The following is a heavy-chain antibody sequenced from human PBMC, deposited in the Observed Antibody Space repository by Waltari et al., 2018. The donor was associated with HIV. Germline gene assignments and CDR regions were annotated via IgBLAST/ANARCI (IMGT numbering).Heavy chain of an antibody. J-gene: IGHJ5*01. D-gene: IGHD2-15*01. CDR3: VRSRGYCDGSRCYTYLNRIDS. Sequence: QVQLQESGPGLVKPSETLSLTCTVSGISITGYYWSWIRQSPGKGLEWIGYIHYGGSTNYTPARRSRVTISVDTSKRHFSLTLSAVTAADTAVYYCVRSRGYCDGSRCYTYLNRIDSWGQGTLVTVSS. CDR2: IHYGGST. CDR1: GISITGYY. V-gene: IGHV4-59*01.